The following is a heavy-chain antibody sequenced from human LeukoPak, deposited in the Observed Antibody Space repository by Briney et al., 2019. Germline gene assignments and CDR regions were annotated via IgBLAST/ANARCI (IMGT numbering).Heavy chain of an antibody. CDR3: ARDGYDFYYYYYMDV. D-gene: IGHD5-24*01. CDR1: GFTVSSNY. CDR2: IYSGAST. V-gene: IGHV3-66*02. J-gene: IGHJ6*03. Sequence: PGGSLRLSCAASGFTVSSNYMSWVRQAPGKGLELVSVIYSGASTYYADSVKGRFTISRDNSKNTLYLQMTSLRAEDTAVYYCARDGYDFYYYYYMDVWGKGTTVTVSS.